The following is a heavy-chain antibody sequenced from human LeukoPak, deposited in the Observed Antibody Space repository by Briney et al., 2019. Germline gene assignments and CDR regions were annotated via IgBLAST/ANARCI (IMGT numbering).Heavy chain of an antibody. CDR3: AKDVSATVAGYFDY. CDR1: GFTFDDYA. D-gene: IGHD6-19*01. V-gene: IGHV3-9*03. Sequence: GRSLRLSCAASGFTFDDYAMHWVRHAPGKGLEWVSGISWNSGSIVYADSVKGRFTISRDNGKNSLYLQMNSLRAEDMALYYCAKDVSATVAGYFDYWGQGTLVTVSS. CDR2: ISWNSGSI. J-gene: IGHJ4*02.